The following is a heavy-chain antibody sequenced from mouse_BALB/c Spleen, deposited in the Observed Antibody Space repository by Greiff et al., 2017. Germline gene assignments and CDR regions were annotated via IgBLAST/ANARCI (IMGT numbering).Heavy chain of an antibody. Sequence: VQGVESGAELAKPGASVKMSCKASGYTFTSYWMHWVNQRPGQGLEWIGYINPSTGYTEYNQKFKDKATLTADKSSSAAYMQLSSLTSEDSAVYYCARGRYDLDYWGQGTTLTVSS. V-gene: IGHV1-7*01. CDR3: ARGRYDLDY. CDR2: INPSTGYT. D-gene: IGHD2-14*01. J-gene: IGHJ2*01. CDR1: GYTFTSYW.